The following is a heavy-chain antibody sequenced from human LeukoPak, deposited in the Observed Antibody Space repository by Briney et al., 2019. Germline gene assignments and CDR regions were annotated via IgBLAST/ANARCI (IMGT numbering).Heavy chain of an antibody. CDR2: IFHDGRT. D-gene: IGHD2/OR15-2a*01. V-gene: IGHV4-38-2*01. CDR1: GYSISSGYF. J-gene: IGHJ4*02. Sequence: SETLSLSCEVSGYSISSGYFWAWIRQSPGKGLEVIAGIFHDGRTYYNPSVQSRVTISLDTSKNQFSLKLTSVTAADTAVYYCARRDNSKVFDYWGQGTLVTVSS. CDR3: ARRDNSKVFDY.